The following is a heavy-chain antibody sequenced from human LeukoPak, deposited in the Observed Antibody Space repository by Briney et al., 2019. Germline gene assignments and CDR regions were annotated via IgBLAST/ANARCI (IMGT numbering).Heavy chain of an antibody. CDR2: INWNGGST. CDR3: ASNGYSYGYNY. J-gene: IGHJ4*02. D-gene: IGHD5-18*01. V-gene: IGHV3-20*04. CDR1: GFTFDDYG. Sequence: GGSLRLSCAASGFTFDDYGMSWVRQAPGKGLKWVSGINWNGGSTGYADSVKGRFTISRDNAKNSLYLQMNSLRAEDTALYYCASNGYSYGYNYWGQGTLVTVSS.